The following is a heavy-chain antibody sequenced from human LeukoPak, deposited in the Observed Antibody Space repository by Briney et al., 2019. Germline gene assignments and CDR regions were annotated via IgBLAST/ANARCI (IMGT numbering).Heavy chain of an antibody. CDR2: IDTKTGNP. CDR3: ATHPSDSSGYFPY. CDR1: GYTFSSCA. V-gene: IGHV7-4-1*02. J-gene: IGHJ4*02. D-gene: IGHD3-22*01. Sequence: ASVKVSCRASGYTFSSCAINWVRQAPGQGLEYMGWIDTKTGNPTYAQGFTGRFVFSLDTSVSTAYLQISSLKAEDTAVYYCATHPSDSSGYFPYWGQGALVTVSS.